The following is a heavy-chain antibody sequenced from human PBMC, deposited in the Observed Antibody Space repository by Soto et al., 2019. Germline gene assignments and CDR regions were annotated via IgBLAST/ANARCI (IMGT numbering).Heavy chain of an antibody. D-gene: IGHD2-21*01. CDR2: IYHSGST. V-gene: IGHV4-30-2*01. CDR1: GGSISSGGYS. CDR3: ARDCGGDCSYAMDV. Sequence: SETLSLTCAVSGGSISSGGYSWSWIRQPPGKGLEWIGYIYHSGSTYYNPSLKSRVTISVDRSKNQFSLKLTFVTAADTAVYYCARDCGGDCSYAMDVWGQGTTVTVSS. J-gene: IGHJ6*02.